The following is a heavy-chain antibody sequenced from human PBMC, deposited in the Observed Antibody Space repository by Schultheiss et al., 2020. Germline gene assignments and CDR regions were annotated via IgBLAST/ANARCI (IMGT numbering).Heavy chain of an antibody. J-gene: IGHJ4*02. D-gene: IGHD4-23*01. Sequence: SETLSLTCTVSGGSISSGGYYWSWIRQHPGKGLEWIGYIYYSGSTNYNPSLKSRVTISVDTSKNQFSLKLSSVTAADTAVYYCARGFIGYGGNSGDWGQGTLVTVSS. CDR2: IYYSGST. CDR1: GGSISSGGYY. V-gene: IGHV4-61*08. CDR3: ARGFIGYGGNSGD.